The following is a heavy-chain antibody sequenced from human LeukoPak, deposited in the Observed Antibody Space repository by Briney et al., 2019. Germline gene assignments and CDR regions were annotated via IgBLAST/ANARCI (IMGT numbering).Heavy chain of an antibody. Sequence: QPGGSLRLSCAASGFTFSSYAMHWVRQAPGKGLEWVAVISYDGSNKYYADSVKGRFTISRDNSKNTLYLQMNSLRAEDTAVYYCARDRGGRGVSGDAFDIWGQGTMVTVSS. V-gene: IGHV3-30*04. CDR2: ISYDGSNK. J-gene: IGHJ3*02. CDR3: ARDRGGRGVSGDAFDI. D-gene: IGHD2-15*01. CDR1: GFTFSSYA.